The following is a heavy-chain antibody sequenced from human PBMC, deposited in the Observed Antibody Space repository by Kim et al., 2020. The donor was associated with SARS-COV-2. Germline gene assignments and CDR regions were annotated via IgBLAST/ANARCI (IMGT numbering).Heavy chain of an antibody. CDR1: GGSVSSGSYY. J-gene: IGHJ5*02. D-gene: IGHD3-10*01. CDR3: ARRPATNYYGSGSCSWFDP. Sequence: SETLSLTCTVSGGSVSSGSYYWSWIRQPPGKGLEWIGYIYYSGSTNYNPSLKSRVTISVDTSKNQFSLKLSSVTAADTAVYYCARRPATNYYGSGSCSWFDPWGQGTLVTVSS. CDR2: IYYSGST. V-gene: IGHV4-61*01.